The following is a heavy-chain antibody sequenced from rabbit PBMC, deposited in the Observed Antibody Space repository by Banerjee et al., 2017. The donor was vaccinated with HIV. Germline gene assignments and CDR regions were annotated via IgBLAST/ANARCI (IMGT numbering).Heavy chain of an antibody. V-gene: IGHV1S40*01. J-gene: IGHJ4*01. Sequence: QSLQESGGGLFQPGGSLALTCKASGFDFSSNAMCWVRQAPGKGLEWIGCINIGSGITYYASWAKGRFTISETSSTTVALQMASLTAADTATYFCAREGGDYTYYFYLWGPGTLVTVS. CDR1: GFDFSSNA. CDR2: INIGSGIT. D-gene: IGHD1-1*01. CDR3: AREGGDYTYYFYL.